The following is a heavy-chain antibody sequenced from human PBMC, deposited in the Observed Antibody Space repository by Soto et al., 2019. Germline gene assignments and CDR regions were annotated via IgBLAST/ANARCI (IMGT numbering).Heavy chain of an antibody. V-gene: IGHV3-7*01. CDR3: TRSSRSGSSLSED. CDR2: IKGDGSDK. D-gene: IGHD1-26*01. Sequence: EVQLVESGGGLVQPGGSLRLSCVASGFSFSSYWMSWVRQAPGKALEWVANIKGDGSDKEYVDSVKGRFTVSRDNARKSLSLQINTLGVEDTAVYSCTRSSRSGSSLSEDWGQGTLVTVSS. CDR1: GFSFSSYW. J-gene: IGHJ4*02.